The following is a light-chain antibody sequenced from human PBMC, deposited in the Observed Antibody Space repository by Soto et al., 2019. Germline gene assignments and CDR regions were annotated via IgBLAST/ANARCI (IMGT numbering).Light chain of an antibody. V-gene: IGKV3-20*01. CDR3: QYYSGSQT. J-gene: IGKJ4*01. Sequence: IVLTQSPGTLSLSPGEGATLSCRASQSVNSLYFAWYQQKPGQAPRLLIYGASSRATGIPDRFSGSGSVTDFTLTISRLEPEDFAVYYCQYYSGSQTFGGGTKVEIK. CDR2: GAS. CDR1: QSVNSLY.